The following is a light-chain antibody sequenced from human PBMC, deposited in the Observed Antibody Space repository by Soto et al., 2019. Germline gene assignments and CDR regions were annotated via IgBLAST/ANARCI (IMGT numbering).Light chain of an antibody. CDR3: QQYNNWPPWT. V-gene: IGKV3-15*01. CDR2: DAS. Sequence: EIVLTQSPATLSLSPGERATLSCRASQSVSSYLAWYQQKPGQAPRLLIYDASNRATSIPDRFSGSGSGTEFTLTINSLQSEDSAVYYCQQYNNWPPWTFGQGTKVDIK. J-gene: IGKJ1*01. CDR1: QSVSSY.